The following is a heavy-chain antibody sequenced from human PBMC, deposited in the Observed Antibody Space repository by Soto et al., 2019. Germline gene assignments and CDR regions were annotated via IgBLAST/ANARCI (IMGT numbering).Heavy chain of an antibody. CDR1: GFTFSGYG. D-gene: IGHD6-6*01. CDR2: MSNDGSNK. J-gene: IGHJ6*02. Sequence: GGSLRLSCVASGFTFSGYGMHWVRQAPGKGLGWVAVMSNDGSNKYYADSVKGRFTISRDNSKNMLYLQMNSLRTEDTAVYYCAKGSSSVYYYYYGIDVWGQGTTVTVSS. CDR3: AKGSSSVYYYYYGIDV. V-gene: IGHV3-30*18.